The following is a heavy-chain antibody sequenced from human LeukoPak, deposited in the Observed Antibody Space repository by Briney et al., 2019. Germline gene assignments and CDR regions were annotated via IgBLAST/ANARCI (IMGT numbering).Heavy chain of an antibody. Sequence: SETLSLTCAVYGGSFSGYYWSWIRQPPGKGLEWIGEINHSGSTNYNPSLKSRVTISVDTSKNQFSLKLGSVTAADTAVYYCARTGYSGSYWGQGTLVTVSS. V-gene: IGHV4-34*01. D-gene: IGHD1-26*01. CDR3: ARTGYSGSY. CDR1: GGSFSGYY. CDR2: INHSGST. J-gene: IGHJ4*02.